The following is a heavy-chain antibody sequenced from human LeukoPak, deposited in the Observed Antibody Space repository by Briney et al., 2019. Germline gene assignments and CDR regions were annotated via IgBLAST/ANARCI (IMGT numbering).Heavy chain of an antibody. CDR1: GYTFTSYD. V-gene: IGHV1-8*01. CDR2: MNPNSGNT. J-gene: IGHJ4*02. Sequence: GASVKVSCKASGYTFTSYDINWVRQATGQGLEWMGWMNPNSGNTGYAQKFQGRVTMTRNTSISTAYMELSRLRSDDTAVYYCAKSRGELNFDYWGQGTLVTVSS. D-gene: IGHD1-26*01. CDR3: AKSRGELNFDY.